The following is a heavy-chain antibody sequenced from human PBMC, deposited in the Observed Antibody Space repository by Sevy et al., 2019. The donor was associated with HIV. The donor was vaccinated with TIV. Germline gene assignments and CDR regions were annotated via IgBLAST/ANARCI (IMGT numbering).Heavy chain of an antibody. J-gene: IGHJ4*02. Sequence: GGSLRLSCAISGFTVNDKYIIWVRQAPGKGLEWVSVIFSSGSTYDADSAKGRFTISRDNSKNTVYLQMSSLKAEDTAVCYCVSFFLTYRNGWSYFDYWGQGTLVTVSS. CDR1: GFTVNDKY. CDR3: VSFFLTYRNGWSYFDY. CDR2: IFSSGST. D-gene: IGHD6-19*01. V-gene: IGHV3-66*02.